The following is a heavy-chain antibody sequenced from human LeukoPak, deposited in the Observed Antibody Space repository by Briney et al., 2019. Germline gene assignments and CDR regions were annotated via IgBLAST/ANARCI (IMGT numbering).Heavy chain of an antibody. D-gene: IGHD4-17*01. J-gene: IGHJ4*02. V-gene: IGHV3-48*03. CDR3: AREYGNYRDY. CDR1: GFTFSSYE. Sequence: GGSLRLSCAASGFTFSSYEMNWVRQAPGKGLEWVSHISSSGSTIYYADFVKGRFTISRDNDKNSLYLEMNSLRAEDTALYYCAREYGNYRDYWGQGTLVIVSS. CDR2: ISSSGSTI.